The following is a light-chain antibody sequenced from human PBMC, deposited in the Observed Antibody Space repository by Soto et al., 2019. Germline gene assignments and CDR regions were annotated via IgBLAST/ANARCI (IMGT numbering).Light chain of an antibody. CDR3: QLYAYSLLY. CDR2: GAS. CDR1: QSVDSTY. J-gene: IGKJ3*01. V-gene: IGKV3-20*01. Sequence: EIVLTQSPGTLSLSPGERATLSCRASQSVDSTYLAWYQQKPGQAPRLLLYGASSRATGIPDRFAGSGSGADFTLTISRLEPEDFPLYYCQLYAYSLLYFGPGTNVDIQ.